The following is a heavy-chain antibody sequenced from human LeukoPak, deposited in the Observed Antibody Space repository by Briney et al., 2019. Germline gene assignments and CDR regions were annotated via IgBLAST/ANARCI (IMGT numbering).Heavy chain of an antibody. CDR2: IYTSGST. Sequence: PSETLSLTCTVSGGSISSYYWSWIRQPAGKGLEWIGRIYTSGSTNYNPSLKSRVTMSVDTSKNQFSLKLSSVTAADTAVYYCARDFTYYDFWSGYYTRHDAFDIWGQGTMVTVSS. J-gene: IGHJ3*02. CDR3: ARDFTYYDFWSGYYTRHDAFDI. CDR1: GGSISSYY. V-gene: IGHV4-4*07. D-gene: IGHD3-3*01.